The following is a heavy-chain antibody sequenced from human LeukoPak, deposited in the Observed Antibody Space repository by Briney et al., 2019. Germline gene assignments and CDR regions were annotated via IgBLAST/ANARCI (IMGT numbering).Heavy chain of an antibody. V-gene: IGHV3-11*04. CDR3: ARLGEKADFDY. CDR2: ISSSGSTI. D-gene: IGHD3-16*01. Sequence: GGSLRLSCAASGFTFSDYYMSWIRQAPGKGLEWVSYISSSGSTIYYADSVKGRFTMSRDNAKNSLYLQLNSLRAEDTAVYYCARLGEKADFDYWGQGTLVTVSS. J-gene: IGHJ4*02. CDR1: GFTFSDYY.